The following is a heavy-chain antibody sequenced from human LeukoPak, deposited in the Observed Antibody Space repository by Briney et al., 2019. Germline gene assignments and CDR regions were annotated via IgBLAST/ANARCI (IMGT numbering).Heavy chain of an antibody. CDR3: AERDAAGLDY. V-gene: IGHV3-30-3*01. Sequence: GGSLRLSCAASGFTFSSYAMHWVRQAPGKGLEWVAVISYDGSNKYYADSVKGRFTISRDKNTLYLQMNSLRAEDTAVYYCAERDAAGLDYWGQGTLVTVSS. CDR1: GFTFSSYA. D-gene: IGHD6-13*01. CDR2: ISYDGSNK. J-gene: IGHJ4*02.